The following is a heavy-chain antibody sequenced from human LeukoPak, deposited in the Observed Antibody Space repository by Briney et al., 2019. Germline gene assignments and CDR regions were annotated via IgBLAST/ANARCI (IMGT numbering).Heavy chain of an antibody. J-gene: IGHJ5*02. CDR1: GFTFSSYS. Sequence: PGGSLRLSCAASGFTFSSYSMNWVRQAPGKGLEWVSSISSSSSYIYYADSVKGRFTISRDNAKNSLYLQMNSLRAEDTAVYYCARVFSGGYDYWFDPWGQGTLVTVSS. V-gene: IGHV3-21*01. CDR3: ARVFSGGYDYWFDP. D-gene: IGHD5-12*01. CDR2: ISSSSSYI.